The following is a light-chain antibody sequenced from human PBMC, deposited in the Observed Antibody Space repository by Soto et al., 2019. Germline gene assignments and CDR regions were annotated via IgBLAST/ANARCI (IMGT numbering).Light chain of an antibody. CDR2: YDS. CDR1: NSGSKS. CDR3: QVWDSSSDHKV. J-gene: IGLJ3*02. V-gene: IGLV3-21*04. Sequence: SYELTQPPSVSVAPGKTARITCGGNNSGSKSVHWYQQKPGQAPVLVIYYDSDRPSGIPERFSGSNSGNTATLTISRVEAGDEADYYCQVWDSSSDHKVFGGGTKLTVL.